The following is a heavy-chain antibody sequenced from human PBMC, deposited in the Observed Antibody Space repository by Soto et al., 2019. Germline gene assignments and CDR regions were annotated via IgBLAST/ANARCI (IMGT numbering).Heavy chain of an antibody. CDR3: VKPNYDSSGYYPLSYYYYGMDV. V-gene: IGHV3-64D*06. Sequence: GGSLRLSCSASGFTFSSYAMHWVRQAPGKGLEYVSAISSNGGSTYYADSVKGRFTISRDNSKNTLYLQMSSLRAEDTAVYYCVKPNYDSSGYYPLSYYYYGMDVWGQGTTVTVSS. D-gene: IGHD3-22*01. CDR1: GFTFSSYA. J-gene: IGHJ6*02. CDR2: ISSNGGST.